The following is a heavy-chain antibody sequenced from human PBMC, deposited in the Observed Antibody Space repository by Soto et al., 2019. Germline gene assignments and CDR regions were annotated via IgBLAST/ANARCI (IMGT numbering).Heavy chain of an antibody. Sequence: SETLSLTCTVSGGSISSSSYYWGWIRQPPGKGLEWIGSIYYSGSTYYNPSLKSRVTISVDTSKNQFSLKLSSVTAADTAVYYCATYVDTAMVTAFWGQGTLVTVSS. CDR3: ATYVDTAMVTAF. J-gene: IGHJ4*02. CDR2: IYYSGST. D-gene: IGHD5-18*01. V-gene: IGHV4-39*01. CDR1: GGSISSSSYY.